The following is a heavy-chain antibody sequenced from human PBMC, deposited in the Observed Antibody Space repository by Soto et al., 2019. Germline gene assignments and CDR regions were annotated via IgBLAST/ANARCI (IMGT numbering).Heavy chain of an antibody. D-gene: IGHD3-3*01. CDR3: ARMPTYGYDFWSGYSRLDY. Sequence: QVQLVQSGAEVKNPGASVKVSCQASGYTFTSYGISWVRQAPGQGLEWMGWISAYNGNTNYAQQLQGRVTITTDTSTSTAYMELRSLRSDDTAVYYCARMPTYGYDFWSGYSRLDYWGQGTLVTVSS. CDR1: GYTFTSYG. CDR2: ISAYNGNT. V-gene: IGHV1-18*01. J-gene: IGHJ4*02.